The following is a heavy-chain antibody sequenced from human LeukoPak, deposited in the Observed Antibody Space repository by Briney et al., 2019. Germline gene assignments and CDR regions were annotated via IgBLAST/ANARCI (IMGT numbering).Heavy chain of an antibody. D-gene: IGHD2-21*02. Sequence: SETLSLTCTVSGYSISSGYCWSWIRHPPGKGLEWIGYFSYSGSTNYNPSLRSRVTISVDTSKNQFSLKLSSVTAADTAVYYCARVPARRVVTTPTYFDFWGQGTLVTVSS. CDR2: FSYSGST. J-gene: IGHJ4*02. CDR3: ARVPARRVVTTPTYFDF. CDR1: GYSISSGYC. V-gene: IGHV4-61*01.